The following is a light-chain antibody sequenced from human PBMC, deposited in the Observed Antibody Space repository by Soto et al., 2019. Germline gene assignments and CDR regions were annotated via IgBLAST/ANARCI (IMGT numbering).Light chain of an antibody. J-gene: IGLJ1*01. V-gene: IGLV2-14*01. CDR1: SSEVGGYNY. CDR2: DVS. Sequence: QSVLTQPASVSASPGQSIAISCTGTSSEVGGYNYVSWYQQHPGKAPKLMIYDVSNRPSGVSNRFSGSKSGNTASLTISGLQAEDEADYYCSSYTSSTTYVFGTGTKVTVL. CDR3: SSYTSSTTYV.